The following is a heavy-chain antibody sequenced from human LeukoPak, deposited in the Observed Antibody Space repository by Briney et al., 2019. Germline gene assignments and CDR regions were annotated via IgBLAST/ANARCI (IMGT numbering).Heavy chain of an antibody. Sequence: GGSLRLSCAASGFTFSSYGMHWVRQAPGKGLEWVAFIRYDGSNKYYADSVKGRFTISRDNSKNTLYLQMNSLRAEDTAVYYCAKRGDGSSYYFDYWGQGTLVTVSS. D-gene: IGHD5-24*01. CDR1: GFTFSSYG. V-gene: IGHV3-30*02. CDR2: IRYDGSNK. CDR3: AKRGDGSSYYFDY. J-gene: IGHJ4*02.